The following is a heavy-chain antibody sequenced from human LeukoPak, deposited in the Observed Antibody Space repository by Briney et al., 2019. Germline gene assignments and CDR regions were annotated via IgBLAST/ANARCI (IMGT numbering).Heavy chain of an antibody. CDR1: GYTFTGYY. CDR2: INPNSGGT. J-gene: IGHJ4*02. Sequence: ASVKVSCKASGYTFTGYYMHWVRQAPGQGLEWMGWINPNSGGTNYAQEFQGRVTMTRDTSISTAYMELSRLRSDDTAVYYCARRPRQQLPLGEIDYWGQGTLVTVSS. V-gene: IGHV1-2*02. CDR3: ARRPRQQLPLGEIDY. D-gene: IGHD6-13*01.